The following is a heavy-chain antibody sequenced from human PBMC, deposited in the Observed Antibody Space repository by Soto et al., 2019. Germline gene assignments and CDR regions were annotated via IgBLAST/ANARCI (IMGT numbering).Heavy chain of an antibody. J-gene: IGHJ4*02. V-gene: IGHV1-3*05. CDR1: GYTFTSYA. CDR2: INAGNGNT. D-gene: IGHD2-21*02. CDR3: ARSIVVVTALDY. Sequence: QVQLVQSGAEEKKPGASVKVSCKASGYTFTSYAMHWVRQAPGQRLEWRGWINAGNGNTKYSQKFQGRVTITRDTSAITAYMELSSLRSEDTAVYYCARSIVVVTALDYWGQGTLVTVSS.